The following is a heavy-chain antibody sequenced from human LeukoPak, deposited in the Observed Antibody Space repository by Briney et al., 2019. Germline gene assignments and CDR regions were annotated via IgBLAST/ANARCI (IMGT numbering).Heavy chain of an antibody. V-gene: IGHV4-59*01. Sequence: SETLSLTCTVSGGSISSYYWSWIRQPPGKGLEWIGYIYYSGSTNYNPSLKSRVTISVDTSKNQFSLKLSSVTAADTAVYYCAREVVAAHFDYWGQGTLVTVSS. CDR3: AREVVAAHFDY. J-gene: IGHJ4*02. CDR2: IYYSGST. CDR1: GGSISSYY. D-gene: IGHD2-15*01.